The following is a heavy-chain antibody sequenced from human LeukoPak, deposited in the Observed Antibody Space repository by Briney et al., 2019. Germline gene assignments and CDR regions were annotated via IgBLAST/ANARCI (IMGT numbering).Heavy chain of an antibody. D-gene: IGHD2-15*01. CDR3: ARGPYCSGGSCYSKENYMDV. CDR1: GGTFSSYA. V-gene: IGHV1-69*13. CDR2: IIPIFGTA. J-gene: IGHJ6*03. Sequence: ASVKVSCKASGGTFSSYAISWVRQAPGQGLEWMGGIIPIFGTANYAQKFQGRVTITADESTSTAYMELSSLRSEDTAVYYCARGPYCSGGSCYSKENYMDVWGKGTTVTVSS.